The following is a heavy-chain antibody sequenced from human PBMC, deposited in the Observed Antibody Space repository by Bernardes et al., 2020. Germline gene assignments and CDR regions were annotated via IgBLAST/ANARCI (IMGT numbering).Heavy chain of an antibody. J-gene: IGHJ4*02. V-gene: IGHV2-5*02. D-gene: IGHD2-21*01. CDR1: GFSLSTSGVG. CDR2: IYWDDDK. Sequence: SGPTLVKPTQTLTLTCTFSGFSLSTSGVGVGWIRQPPGKALEWLALIYWDDDKRYSPSLKSRLTITKDTSKNQVVLTMTNMDPVDTATYYCAHWNTYCGGDCYFYWGYWGQGTLVTVSS. CDR3: AHWNTYCGGDCYFYWGY.